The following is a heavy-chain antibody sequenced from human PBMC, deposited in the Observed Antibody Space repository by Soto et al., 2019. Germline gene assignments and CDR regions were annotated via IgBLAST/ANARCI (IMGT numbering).Heavy chain of an antibody. J-gene: IGHJ4*02. V-gene: IGHV1-69*13. Sequence: SVKVSCKASGGTFSSYAIGWVRQAPGQGLEWMGGIIPIFGTANYAQKFQGRVTITADESTSTAYMELSSLRSEDTAVYYCASGPATPRDYFDYWGQGTLVTVSS. CDR1: GGTFSSYA. CDR3: ASGPATPRDYFDY. CDR2: IIPIFGTA. D-gene: IGHD2-15*01.